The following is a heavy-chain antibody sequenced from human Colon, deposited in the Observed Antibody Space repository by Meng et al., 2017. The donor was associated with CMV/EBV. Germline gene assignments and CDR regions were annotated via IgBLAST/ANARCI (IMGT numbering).Heavy chain of an antibody. Sequence: GESLKISCAASGFTVSSDYMSWVRQAPGKGLEWVASIGISSSYIYYADSVKGRFTISRDNAKNSSSLHMNSLRAEDTAIYYCARGGSRSYFFDNWGQGTLVTVSS. CDR1: GFTVSSDY. J-gene: IGHJ4*02. CDR3: ARGGSRSYFFDN. V-gene: IGHV3-21*01. D-gene: IGHD3-10*01. CDR2: IGISSSYI.